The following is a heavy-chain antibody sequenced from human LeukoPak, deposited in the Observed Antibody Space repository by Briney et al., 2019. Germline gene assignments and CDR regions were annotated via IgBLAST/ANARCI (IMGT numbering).Heavy chain of an antibody. D-gene: IGHD2-15*01. CDR3: ARETWSRAFDI. V-gene: IGHV3-7*01. CDR1: GFTFSSYA. J-gene: IGHJ3*02. Sequence: GGSLRLSCAASGFTFSSYAMSWVRQAPGKGLEWVANIKQDGSEKYYVDSVKGRFTISRDNAKNSLYLQMNSLRAEDTAVYYCARETWSRAFDIWGQGTMVTVSS. CDR2: IKQDGSEK.